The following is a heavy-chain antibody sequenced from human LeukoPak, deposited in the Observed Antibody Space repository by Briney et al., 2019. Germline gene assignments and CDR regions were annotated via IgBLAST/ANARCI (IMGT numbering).Heavy chain of an antibody. CDR2: ISGSGGST. CDR1: GFTFSSYA. V-gene: IGHV3-23*01. Sequence: GGSLRLSCAASGFTFSSYAMSWVRQAPGKGLEWVSAISGSGGSTYYADSVKGRFTISRDNSKNSLYLQMNSLRAEDTAVYYCARDPYCSSTSCYGGDYWGQGTLVTVSS. CDR3: ARDPYCSSTSCYGGDY. J-gene: IGHJ4*02. D-gene: IGHD2-2*01.